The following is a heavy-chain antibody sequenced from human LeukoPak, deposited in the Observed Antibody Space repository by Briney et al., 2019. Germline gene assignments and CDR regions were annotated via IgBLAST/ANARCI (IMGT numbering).Heavy chain of an antibody. D-gene: IGHD5-12*01. V-gene: IGHV3-7*03. CDR1: GFTFSSSW. CDR2: IREDGSEK. CDR3: ARDLVDIVATTRVWYFDL. J-gene: IGHJ2*01. Sequence: GGSLRLSCAASGFTFSSSWMTWVRQAPGKGLEWVASIREDGSEKTSVDSVKGRFTISRDNAKNSLYLQMDSLRAEDTAVYYCARDLVDIVATTRVWYFDLWGRGTLVTVSS.